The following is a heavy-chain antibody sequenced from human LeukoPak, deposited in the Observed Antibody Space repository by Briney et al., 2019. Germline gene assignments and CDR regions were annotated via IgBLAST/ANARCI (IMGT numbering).Heavy chain of an antibody. Sequence: GGSLRLSCAASGFTFSDYYMSWIRQAPGKGREWVSYISSSGSTIYYADSVKGRFTISRDNAKNSLFLQMTSLGAEDTALYYCAPEVWELQGASDIWGQGTMVTVSS. CDR1: GFTFSDYY. CDR2: ISSSGSTI. D-gene: IGHD1-26*01. V-gene: IGHV3-11*04. CDR3: APEVWELQGASDI. J-gene: IGHJ3*02.